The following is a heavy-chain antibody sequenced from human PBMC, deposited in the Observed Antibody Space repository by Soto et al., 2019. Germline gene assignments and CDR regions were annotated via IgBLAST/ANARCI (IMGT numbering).Heavy chain of an antibody. Sequence: SETLSLTCTVSGGSISSGGYYWSWIRQHPGKGLEWIGYIYYSGSTYYNPSLKSRVTISVDTSKNQFSLKLSSVTAADTAVYYCARRIMITFGGVIGEHASDIWGQATMVTVSS. CDR1: GGSISSGGYY. CDR2: IYYSGST. CDR3: ARRIMITFGGVIGEHASDI. V-gene: IGHV4-31*03. J-gene: IGHJ3*02. D-gene: IGHD3-16*02.